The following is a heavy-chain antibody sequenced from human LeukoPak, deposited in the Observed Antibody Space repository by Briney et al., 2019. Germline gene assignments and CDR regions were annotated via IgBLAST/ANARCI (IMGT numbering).Heavy chain of an antibody. V-gene: IGHV4-59*01. J-gene: IGHJ4*02. Sequence: PSETLSLTCTVSGGSISSYYWSWIRQPPGKGLEWIGYICNSGSTNYNPSLKSRVTISVDTSKNQISLKLTSVTAADTAVYYCASGYSYARDWGQGTLVTVSS. CDR3: ASGYSYARD. D-gene: IGHD5-18*01. CDR2: ICNSGST. CDR1: GGSISSYY.